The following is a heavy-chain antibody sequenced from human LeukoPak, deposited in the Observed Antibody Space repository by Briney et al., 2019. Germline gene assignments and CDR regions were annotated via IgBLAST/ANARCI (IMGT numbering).Heavy chain of an antibody. D-gene: IGHD3-10*01. V-gene: IGHV4-59*01. Sequence: SKTLSLTCTVSGGSISSNYWNWIRQPPGKGLEWIGYIYYSGDTNYNPSLKSRVTISVDTYKNQFSLKLNSVTAADTALYYCARDPYGPSGYFDYWGQGTLVTVSS. CDR1: GGSISSNY. J-gene: IGHJ4*02. CDR3: ARDPYGPSGYFDY. CDR2: IYYSGDT.